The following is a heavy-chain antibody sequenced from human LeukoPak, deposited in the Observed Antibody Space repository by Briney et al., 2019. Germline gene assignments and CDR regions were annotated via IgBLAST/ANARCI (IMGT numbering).Heavy chain of an antibody. CDR3: ARDSRVATNYYYYGMDV. CDR1: GFTVSSNY. D-gene: IGHD5-12*01. V-gene: IGHV3-66*01. Sequence: PGGSLRLSCAASGFTVSSNYMSWVRQAPGKGLEWVPVIYSGGSTYYADSVKGRFTISRDNSKNTLYLQMNSLRAEDTAVYYCARDSRVATNYYYYGMDVWGQGTTVTVSS. J-gene: IGHJ6*02. CDR2: IYSGGST.